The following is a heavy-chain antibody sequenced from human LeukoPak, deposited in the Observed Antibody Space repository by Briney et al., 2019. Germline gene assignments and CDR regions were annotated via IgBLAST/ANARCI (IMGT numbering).Heavy chain of an antibody. CDR3: ARDWTHYGMDV. CDR2: IWSDGSNK. D-gene: IGHD3/OR15-3a*01. CDR1: GFIFSGYG. J-gene: IGHJ6*02. Sequence: GRSLRLSCAASGFIFSGYGMHWVRQAPGKGLEWVAIIWSDGSNKYYVDSVKGRFTISRDNSKNTLYLQMNSLRVEDTAVYYCARDWTHYGMDVWGQGTTVTVSS. V-gene: IGHV3-33*01.